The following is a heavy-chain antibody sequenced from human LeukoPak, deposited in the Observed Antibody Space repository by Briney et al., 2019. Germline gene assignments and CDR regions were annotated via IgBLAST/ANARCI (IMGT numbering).Heavy chain of an antibody. CDR2: IYYSGST. D-gene: IGHD6-19*01. CDR1: GGSFSSGGYY. CDR3: ARQYSSGWPWFDP. Sequence: PSETLSLTCTVSGGSFSSGGYYWGWIRQPPGKGLEWIGSIYYSGSTYYNPSLKSRVTISVDTSKNQFSLKLTSVTAADAAVYYCARQYSSGWPWFDPWGHGTLVTVSS. V-gene: IGHV4-39*01. J-gene: IGHJ5*02.